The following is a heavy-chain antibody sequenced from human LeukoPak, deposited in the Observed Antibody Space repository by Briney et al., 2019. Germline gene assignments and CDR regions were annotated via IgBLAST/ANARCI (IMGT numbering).Heavy chain of an antibody. CDR3: ARDRQDYDLLTGYDF. J-gene: IGHJ4*02. Sequence: PGGSLRLSCAASGFTFRMYSLTWVRQAPGKGLEWVAYIRSSSTTIHYADSVKGRFTISRDNAKNSLYLQMNSLKDEDTGVYYCARDRQDYDLLTGYDFWGQGTLVTVSS. CDR2: IRSSSTTI. CDR1: GFTFRMYS. V-gene: IGHV3-48*02. D-gene: IGHD3-9*01.